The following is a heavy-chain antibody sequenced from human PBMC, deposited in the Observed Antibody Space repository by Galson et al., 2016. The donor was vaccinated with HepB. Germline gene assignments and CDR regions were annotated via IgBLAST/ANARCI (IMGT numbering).Heavy chain of an antibody. D-gene: IGHD1-26*01. J-gene: IGHJ4*02. CDR2: IAPSDSYT. Sequence: QSGAEVKKPGESLRISCKGSGYRFTSFWINWVRQMPGTGLEWMGRIAPSDSYTNYSPSFQGRVTMSVDTSITTAYLQWSSLEASDTAMYYCTRRRAVTGAPFDDWSQGALITVSS. CDR1: GYRFTSFW. CDR3: TRRRAVTGAPFDD. V-gene: IGHV5-10-1*04.